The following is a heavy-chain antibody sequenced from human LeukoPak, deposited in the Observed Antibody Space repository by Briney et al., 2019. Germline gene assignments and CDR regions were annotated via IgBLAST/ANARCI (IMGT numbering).Heavy chain of an antibody. Sequence: PSETLSLTCTVSGYSISSGFYWGWIRQPPGKGLEWIGSIYHSGSTYYNPSLKSRVTISVDTSKNQFSLKLSSVTAADTAVYYCAGVSTSYGDYEYFQHWGQGTLVTVSS. CDR2: IYHSGST. V-gene: IGHV4-38-2*02. J-gene: IGHJ1*01. CDR3: AGVSTSYGDYEYFQH. D-gene: IGHD4-17*01. CDR1: GYSISSGFY.